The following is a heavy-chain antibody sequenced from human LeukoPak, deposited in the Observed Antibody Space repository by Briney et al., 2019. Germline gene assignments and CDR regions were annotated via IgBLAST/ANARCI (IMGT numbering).Heavy chain of an antibody. Sequence: GASVRVSCKASGGTFSSYAISWVRQAPGQGLEWMGRIIPILGIANYAQKFQGRVTMTEDTSTDTAYMELSSLYFEDTAVYYCATLEPEPGDFGGLAYWGQGTLVTVSS. D-gene: IGHD4-17*01. CDR1: GGTFSSYA. CDR2: IIPILGIA. V-gene: IGHV1-69*04. CDR3: ATLEPEPGDFGGLAY. J-gene: IGHJ4*02.